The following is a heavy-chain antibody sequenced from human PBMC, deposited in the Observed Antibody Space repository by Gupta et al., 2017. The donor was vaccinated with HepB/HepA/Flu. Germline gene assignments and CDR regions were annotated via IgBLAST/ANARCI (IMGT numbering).Heavy chain of an antibody. J-gene: IGHJ4*02. CDR1: GLTVSSNR. CDR2: TYNNGYT. D-gene: IGHD1-26*01. Sequence: EVQLVESGGGLVQPGGSLRLSCAASGLTVSSNRMHWVRQAPGKGLEWVSVTYNNGYTDYADSLRGRFTTSRDNSKNTLYLQMNSLRVEDTAMYYCAREWEGVGRINNGALDYWGQGTLVTVSS. CDR3: AREWEGVGRINNGALDY. V-gene: IGHV3-66*01.